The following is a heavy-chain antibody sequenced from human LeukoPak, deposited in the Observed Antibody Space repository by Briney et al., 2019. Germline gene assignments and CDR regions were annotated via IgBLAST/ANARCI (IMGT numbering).Heavy chain of an antibody. CDR2: IIPILGIA. Sequence: ASVKVSCKASGGTFSSYAISWVRQAPGQGLEWMGRIIPILGIANYAQKFQGRVTITADKSTSTAYMELSSLRSEDTAVYYCARGGPAAGLSNWFDPWGQGTLVTVSS. CDR1: GGTFSSYA. V-gene: IGHV1-69*04. J-gene: IGHJ5*02. CDR3: ARGGPAAGLSNWFDP. D-gene: IGHD6-13*01.